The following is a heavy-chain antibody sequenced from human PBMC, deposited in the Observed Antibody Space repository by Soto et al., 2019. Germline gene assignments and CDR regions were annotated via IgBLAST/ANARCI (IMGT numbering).Heavy chain of an antibody. D-gene: IGHD2-21*01. J-gene: IGHJ5*02. Sequence: SVKVSCKASGGTFSSYAISWVRQAPGQGLEWMGGIIPIFGTANYAQKFQGRVTITADKSTSTAYMELSSLRSEDTAVYYCARDPHHNNWFDPWGQGTLVTVSS. CDR1: GGTFSSYA. CDR2: IIPIFGTA. CDR3: ARDPHHNNWFDP. V-gene: IGHV1-69*06.